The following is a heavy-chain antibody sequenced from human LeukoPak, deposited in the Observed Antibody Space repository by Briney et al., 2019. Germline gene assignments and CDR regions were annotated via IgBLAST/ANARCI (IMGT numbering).Heavy chain of an antibody. V-gene: IGHV3-48*03. CDR3: ARLLYYDSNGYSY. J-gene: IGHJ4*02. Sequence: PGGSLRLSCTASGFTFSNYEMNWVRQAPGKGLEWISYISSSDNTMYYADSVKGRFTISRDNAKNSLYLQVNSLRAEDTAIYYCARLLYYDSNGYSYWGQGTLVTVSS. D-gene: IGHD3-22*01. CDR2: ISSSDNTM. CDR1: GFTFSNYE.